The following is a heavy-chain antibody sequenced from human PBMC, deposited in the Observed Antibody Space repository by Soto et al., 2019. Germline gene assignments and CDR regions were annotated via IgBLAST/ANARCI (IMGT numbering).Heavy chain of an antibody. CDR3: ARQNTMVRGVHKTKYYYYVMYV. CDR1: GGSISSGGYS. J-gene: IGHJ6*02. CDR2: IYHSGST. Sequence: SETLSLTCAVSGGSISSGGYSWSWIRQPPGKGLEWIGYIYHSGSTYYNPSLKSRVTISVDRSKNQFSLKLSSVTAADTAVYYCARQNTMVRGVHKTKYYYYVMYVCGQGTTVTVSS. V-gene: IGHV4-30-2*01. D-gene: IGHD3-10*01.